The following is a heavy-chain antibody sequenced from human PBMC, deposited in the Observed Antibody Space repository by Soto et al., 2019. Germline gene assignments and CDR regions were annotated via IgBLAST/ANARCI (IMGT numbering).Heavy chain of an antibody. D-gene: IGHD3-9*01. CDR2: IIPIFGTA. J-gene: IGHJ4*02. V-gene: IGHV1-69*06. Sequence: QVQLVQSGAEVKKPGSSVKVSCKASGGTFSSYAISWVRQSPGQGLEWMGGIIPIFGTANYAQKFQGRVTITADKSTSTAYMELSSLRSEDTAGYYCAREVYDIEVTLLDYWGQGTLVTVSS. CDR1: GGTFSSYA. CDR3: AREVYDIEVTLLDY.